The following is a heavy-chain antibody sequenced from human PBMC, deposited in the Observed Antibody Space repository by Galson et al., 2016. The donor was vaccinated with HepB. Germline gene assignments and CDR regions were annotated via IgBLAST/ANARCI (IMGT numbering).Heavy chain of an antibody. D-gene: IGHD4-23*01. J-gene: IGHJ6*02. CDR2: IRSNTYGGTT. Sequence: SLRLSCAASGFTFGDYAMSWFRQAPGKGPEWVAFIRSNTYGGTTEYAASVKGRFSISRDDYKSIAYLQMNSLKTEDTAVYYCAMSAQLLSAGLDVWGQGTMVTVSS. CDR3: AMSAQLLSAGLDV. V-gene: IGHV3-49*03. CDR1: GFTFGDYA.